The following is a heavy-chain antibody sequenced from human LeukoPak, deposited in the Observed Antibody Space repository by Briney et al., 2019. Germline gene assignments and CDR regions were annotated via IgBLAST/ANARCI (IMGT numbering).Heavy chain of an antibody. CDR2: MNPNSGNT. D-gene: IGHD2-2*01. Sequence: ASVKVSCKASGYTFTSYDINWVRQATGQGLEWMGWMNPNSGNTGYAQKFQGRVTITRNTSISTAYMELSSLRSEDTAVYYCARGHLLSPWYHIVVVPAAMSYYCMDVWGKGTTVTVSS. CDR1: GYTFTSYD. CDR3: ARGHLLSPWYHIVVVPAAMSYYCMDV. V-gene: IGHV1-8*03. J-gene: IGHJ6*03.